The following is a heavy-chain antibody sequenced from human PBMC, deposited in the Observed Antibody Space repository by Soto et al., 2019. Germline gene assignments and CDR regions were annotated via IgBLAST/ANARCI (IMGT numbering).Heavy chain of an antibody. J-gene: IGHJ4*02. CDR1: GFTFSNYW. V-gene: IGHV3-74*01. CDR2: IKGDETST. D-gene: IGHD5-12*01. CDR3: ARGVSGYYGFDY. Sequence: EVQLVESGGGPAQFGGSLRLSCAASGFTFSNYWMHCVRQVPGKGLVWVSRIKGDETSTGYADSVKGRFTIFRDNVKNTLYLQMNSLRAEDTAVYYCARGVSGYYGFDYWGQGTLVTVSS.